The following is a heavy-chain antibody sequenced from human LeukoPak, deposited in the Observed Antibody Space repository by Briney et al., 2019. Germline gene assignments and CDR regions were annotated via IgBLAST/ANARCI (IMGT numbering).Heavy chain of an antibody. CDR2: TRYDGSYK. J-gene: IGHJ6*03. V-gene: IGHV3-30*02. D-gene: IGHD3-3*01. Sequence: GGSLRLSCAASGFSFSSYGMHWVRQAPGKGLESVAFTRYDGSYKYYADSVKGRFTISRDNSKNTLYLQMNSLRAEDTAVYYCAKDHNDFWSGADINYYYMDVWGKGTTVTVSS. CDR3: AKDHNDFWSGADINYYYMDV. CDR1: GFSFSSYG.